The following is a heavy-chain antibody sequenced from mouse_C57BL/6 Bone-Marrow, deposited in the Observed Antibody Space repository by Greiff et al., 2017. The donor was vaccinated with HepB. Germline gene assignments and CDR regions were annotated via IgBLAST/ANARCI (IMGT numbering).Heavy chain of an antibody. D-gene: IGHD1-1*01. V-gene: IGHV5-6*01. CDR1: GFTFSSYG. CDR3: ARHIYYYGSSLDY. Sequence: GGVLVKPGGSLKLSCAASGFTFSSYGMSWVRQTPDKRLDWVATISSGGSYTYYPDSVKGRFTISRDNAKNTLYLQMSSLKSEDTAMYYCARHIYYYGSSLDYWGQGTTLTVSS. CDR2: ISSGGSYT. J-gene: IGHJ2*01.